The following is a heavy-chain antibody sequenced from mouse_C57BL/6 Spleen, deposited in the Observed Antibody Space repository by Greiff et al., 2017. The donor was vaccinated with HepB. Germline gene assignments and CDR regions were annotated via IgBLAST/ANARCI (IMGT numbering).Heavy chain of an antibody. CDR2: INYDGSST. CDR3: ARVGGNLYWYFDV. V-gene: IGHV5-16*01. J-gene: IGHJ1*03. CDR1: GFTFSDYY. Sequence: EVQLVESEGGLVQPGSSMKLSCTASGFTFSDYYMAWVRQVPEKGLEWVANINYDGSSTYYLDSLKSRFIISRDNAKNILYLQMSSLKSEDTATYYCARVGGNLYWYFDVWGTGTTVTVSS. D-gene: IGHD1-1*02.